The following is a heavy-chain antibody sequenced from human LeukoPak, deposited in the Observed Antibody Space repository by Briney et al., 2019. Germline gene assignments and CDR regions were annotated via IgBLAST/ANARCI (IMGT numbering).Heavy chain of an antibody. CDR1: GGTFTHFV. CDR2: IAPISGTP. V-gene: IGHV1-69*05. CDR3: ATLGNYYDSSGYPVDY. J-gene: IGHJ4*02. Sequence: SVKVSCKASGGTFTHFVISWLRQAPGQGLEWMGGIAPISGTPVYAQKFQGRVTMTRDMSTSTVYMELSSLRSEDTAVYYCATLGNYYDSSGYPVDYWGQGTLVTVSS. D-gene: IGHD3-22*01.